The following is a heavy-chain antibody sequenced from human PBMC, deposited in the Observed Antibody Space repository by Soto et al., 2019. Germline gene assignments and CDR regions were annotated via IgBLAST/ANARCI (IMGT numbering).Heavy chain of an antibody. J-gene: IGHJ6*02. D-gene: IGHD2-15*01. V-gene: IGHV1-2*02. CDR1: GYTFTGYY. Sequence: ASVKVSCKASGYTFTGYYMHWVRQAPGQGLEWMGWINPNSGGTNYAQKFQGRVTMTRDTSISTAYMELSRLRSDDTAVYYCARDLVVVVAATTYGMDVWGQGTMVTVSS. CDR2: INPNSGGT. CDR3: ARDLVVVVAATTYGMDV.